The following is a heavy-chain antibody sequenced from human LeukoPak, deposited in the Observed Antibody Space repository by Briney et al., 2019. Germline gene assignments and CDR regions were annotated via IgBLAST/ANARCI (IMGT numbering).Heavy chain of an antibody. V-gene: IGHV4-39*01. CDR2: IYYSGST. Sequence: SETLSLTCTVSGGSISSSSYYWGWIRQPPGKGLEWIGSIYYSGSTYYNLSHKSRVTISVDTSKNQFSLSLSSVTAADTAVYHCARHSGIGMAQLYFDYWGQGTLVTVSS. D-gene: IGHD1-26*01. CDR3: ARHSGIGMAQLYFDY. CDR1: GGSISSSSYY. J-gene: IGHJ4*02.